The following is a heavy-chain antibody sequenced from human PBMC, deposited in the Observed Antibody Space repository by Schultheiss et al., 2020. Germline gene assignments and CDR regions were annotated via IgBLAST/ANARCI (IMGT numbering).Heavy chain of an antibody. J-gene: IGHJ3*02. CDR1: GFTFSSYG. V-gene: IGHV3-30*02. CDR3: AKDVTAGSYLGAFDI. CDR2: IWYDGSNK. Sequence: GGSLRLSCAASGFTFSSYGMHWVRQAPGKGLEWVAVIWYDGSNKYYADSVKGRFTISRDNSKNTLYVQMNSLRAEDTAVYYCAKDVTAGSYLGAFDIWGQGTMVTVSS. D-gene: IGHD1-26*01.